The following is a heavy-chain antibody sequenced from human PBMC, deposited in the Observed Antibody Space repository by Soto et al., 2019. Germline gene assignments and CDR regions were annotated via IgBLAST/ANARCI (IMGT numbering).Heavy chain of an antibody. J-gene: IGHJ4*02. D-gene: IGHD2-15*01. Sequence: QVQLVQSGAEVKKPGSSVKVSCKASGGTFSSYSISWVRQAPGQGLEWMGRIIPILGLANYAQKFRGRVTITADKSTSTVYMDLSSLRSEDTAVYYCASPINCSGGSCYFSYFDYWGQGTLVTVSS. CDR1: GGTFSSYS. CDR3: ASPINCSGGSCYFSYFDY. CDR2: IIPILGLA. V-gene: IGHV1-69*02.